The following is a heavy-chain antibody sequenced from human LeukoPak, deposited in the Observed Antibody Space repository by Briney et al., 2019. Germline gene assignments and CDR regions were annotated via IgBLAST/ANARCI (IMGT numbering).Heavy chain of an antibody. CDR3: ARGRAGDYFDY. Sequence: GASVKVSCKTSGYTFTGYFIHWVRPAPGQGLEWMGWINPNSGGTSNLQKFQGRVAMTRDTSISTAYMDLSRLRSDDTAVYYCARGRAGDYFDYWGQGTLVTVSS. V-gene: IGHV1-2*02. CDR1: GYTFTGYF. CDR2: INPNSGGT. J-gene: IGHJ4*02.